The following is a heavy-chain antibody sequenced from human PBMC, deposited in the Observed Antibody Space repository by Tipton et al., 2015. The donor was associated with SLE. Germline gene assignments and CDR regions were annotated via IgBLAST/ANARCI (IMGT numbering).Heavy chain of an antibody. CDR3: AKDPRGSSWEVGY. D-gene: IGHD6-13*01. CDR1: GFTFSSYE. Sequence: SLRLSCAASGFTFSSYEMNWVRQAPGKGLEWVSYISRSGSTIYYADPVKGRFTISRDNAKNSLYLQMNSRRAEDTAVYYCAKDPRGSSWEVGYWGQGTLVTVSS. V-gene: IGHV3-48*03. CDR2: ISRSGSTI. J-gene: IGHJ4*02.